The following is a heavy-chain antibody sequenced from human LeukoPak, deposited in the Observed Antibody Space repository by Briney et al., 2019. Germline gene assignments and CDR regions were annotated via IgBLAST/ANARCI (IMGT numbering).Heavy chain of an antibody. CDR1: GFSASGYY. CDR2: IYSGGDT. V-gene: IGHV3-66*02. D-gene: IGHD3-3*01. J-gene: IGHJ4*02. CDR3: ARGFFNFED. Sequence: GGSLRLSCAASGFSASGYYMSWVRQAPGRGLEWVSVIYSGGDTSYADSVKGRFTVSRDNAKNTVDLHMNGLRPEDTAFYYCARGFFNFEDWGRGTLVTVSS.